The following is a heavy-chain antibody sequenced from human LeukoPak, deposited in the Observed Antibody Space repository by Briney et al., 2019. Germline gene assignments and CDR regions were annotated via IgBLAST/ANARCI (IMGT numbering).Heavy chain of an antibody. Sequence: PGRSLRLSCAASGFTFSSYGMHWVRQAPGKGLEWVAVISYDGSNKYYADSVKGRFTISRDNSKNTLYLQMNSLRAEDTAVYYCAKDELNTPDYWGQGTLVTVSS. CDR2: ISYDGSNK. D-gene: IGHD2-2*02. CDR3: AKDELNTPDY. CDR1: GFTFSSYG. J-gene: IGHJ4*02. V-gene: IGHV3-30*18.